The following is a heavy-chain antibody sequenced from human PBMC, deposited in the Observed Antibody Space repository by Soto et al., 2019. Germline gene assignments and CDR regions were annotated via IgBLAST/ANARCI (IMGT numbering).Heavy chain of an antibody. J-gene: IGHJ4*02. V-gene: IGHV4-34*01. CDR2: INHSGNT. CDR1: GGSLSGYY. CDR3: ARHHVRGRTIAGAAEF. D-gene: IGHD1-26*01. Sequence: QVQLQQWGAGLLKPSETLSLTCAVYGGSLSGYYWSWIRQPPGKALEWIGEINHSGNTNYNPSLMCRVTISVDTSKNQLSLNLSSVTAADTAMYYCARHHVRGRTIAGAAEFWGQGTLVTVSS.